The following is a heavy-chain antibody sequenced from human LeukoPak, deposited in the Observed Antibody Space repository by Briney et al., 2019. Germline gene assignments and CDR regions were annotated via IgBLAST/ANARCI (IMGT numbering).Heavy chain of an antibody. D-gene: IGHD3-10*01. Sequence: ASVKVSCKASGYTFTSYAMHWVRQAPGQRLEWMGWINAGNGNTKYSQEFQGRVTITRDTSASTAYMELSGLRSEDMAVYYCARDSSFGDYYYDYWGQGTLVTVSS. V-gene: IGHV1-3*03. CDR2: INAGNGNT. CDR3: ARDSSFGDYYYDY. J-gene: IGHJ4*02. CDR1: GYTFTSYA.